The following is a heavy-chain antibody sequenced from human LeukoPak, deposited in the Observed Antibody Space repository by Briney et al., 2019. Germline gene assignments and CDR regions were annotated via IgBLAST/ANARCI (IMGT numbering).Heavy chain of an antibody. D-gene: IGHD2-2*02. CDR3: ARAASVVVPAAIGLDP. CDR2: IIPIFGTA. CDR1: GGTFSSYA. J-gene: IGHJ5*02. V-gene: IGHV1-69*13. Sequence: SVKVSCKASGGTFSSYAISWVRQAPGQGLEWMGGIIPIFGTANYAQKFQGRVTITADESTSTAYMELSSLRSEDTAVYYCARAASVVVPAAIGLDPWGQGTLVTVSS.